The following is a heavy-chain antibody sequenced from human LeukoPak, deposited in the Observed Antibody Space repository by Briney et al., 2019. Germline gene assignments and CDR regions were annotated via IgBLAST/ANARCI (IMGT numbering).Heavy chain of an antibody. Sequence: PSETLSLTCTVSGGSISSTSYYWGWIRQPPGKGLEWIGSIYYSGTTYYNPSLKSRITISVDTSKNQFSLRLNSVTAADTAVYYCATQGYSGYDDRGSFDYWGQGTLVTVSS. V-gene: IGHV4-39*07. CDR2: IYYSGTT. CDR1: GGSISSTSYY. CDR3: ATQGYSGYDDRGSFDY. D-gene: IGHD5-12*01. J-gene: IGHJ4*02.